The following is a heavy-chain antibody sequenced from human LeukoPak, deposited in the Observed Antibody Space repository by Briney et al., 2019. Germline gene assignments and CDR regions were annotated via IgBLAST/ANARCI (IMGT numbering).Heavy chain of an antibody. J-gene: IGHJ3*02. CDR2: ISAYNGNT. V-gene: IGHV1-18*01. D-gene: IGHD6-19*01. CDR3: ARGPGRVAVPATGSFDI. Sequence: ASVKVSCKTSGYTFSNFGINWVRQAPGQGLEWMGWISAYNGNTNYAQKLQGRVTMTTDTSTSTAYMELRSLRSDDTAVYYCARGPGRVAVPATGSFDIWGQGTMVTVSS. CDR1: GYTFSNFG.